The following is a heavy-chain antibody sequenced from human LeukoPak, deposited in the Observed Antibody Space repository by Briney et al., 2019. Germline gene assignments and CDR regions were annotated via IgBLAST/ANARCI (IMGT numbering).Heavy chain of an antibody. CDR3: GRDITPGGLDV. J-gene: IGHJ6*02. CDR1: GVTSADYA. CDR2: IYSNRQKI. D-gene: IGHD4-23*01. V-gene: IGHV3-9*02. Sequence: GGSLRLSCTASGVTSADYAMHWVRQAPGKGLEWVSGIYSNRQKIDYADSVKGRSIISRDDAKNSLFLQMNSLRPEDTGVYYCGRDITPGGLDVLGQGTTVTVS.